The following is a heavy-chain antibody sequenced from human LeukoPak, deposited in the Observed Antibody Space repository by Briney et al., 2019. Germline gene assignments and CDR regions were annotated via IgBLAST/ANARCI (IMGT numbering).Heavy chain of an antibody. CDR1: GGTFSSYA. CDR3: AGGYDFWSGSPYYYYYMDV. J-gene: IGHJ6*03. V-gene: IGHV1-69*13. D-gene: IGHD3-3*01. CDR2: IIPIFGTA. Sequence: SVKVSCKASGGTFSSYAISWVRQAPGQGLEWMGGIIPIFGTANYAQKFQGRVTITADESTSTAYMELSSLRSEDTAVYYCAGGYDFWSGSPYYYYYMDVWGKGTTSPSP.